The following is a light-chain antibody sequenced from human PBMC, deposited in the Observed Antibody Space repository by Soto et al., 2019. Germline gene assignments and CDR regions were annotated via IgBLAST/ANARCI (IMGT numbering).Light chain of an antibody. CDR3: SSYRSSSTLYV. V-gene: IGLV2-14*01. CDR2: DVS. Sequence: QSVLTQPASVSGSPGQSITISCTGTSSDVGGYNYVSWYQQHPGQAPKLMIFDVSNRPSGVSNRFSGSRSGNTASLTISGPQTEDEADYYCSSYRSSSTLYVFGTGTKLTVL. CDR1: SSDVGGYNY. J-gene: IGLJ1*01.